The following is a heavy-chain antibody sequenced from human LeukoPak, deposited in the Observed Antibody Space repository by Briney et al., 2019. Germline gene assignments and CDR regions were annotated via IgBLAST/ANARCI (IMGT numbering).Heavy chain of an antibody. J-gene: IGHJ6*03. CDR1: GFTFSSYS. Sequence: GGSLRLSCAASGFTFSSYSMNWVRQAPGKGLEWVSSISSSSSYIYYADSVKGRFTISRDNAKNSLYLQMNSLRAEDTAVYYCARGGYSSSWYRYYYYMDVWGKGTTVTISS. CDR2: ISSSSSYI. V-gene: IGHV3-21*01. CDR3: ARGGYSSSWYRYYYYMDV. D-gene: IGHD6-13*01.